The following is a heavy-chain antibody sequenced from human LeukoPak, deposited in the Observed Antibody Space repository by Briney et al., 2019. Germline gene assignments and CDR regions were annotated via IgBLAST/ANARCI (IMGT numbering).Heavy chain of an antibody. CDR2: IYYSGST. V-gene: IGHV4-39*07. J-gene: IGHJ3*01. Sequence: SETLSLTCTVSGGSISSSSYYWGRIRKPPGKGLEWIGSIYYSGSTYYNPSLKSRVTISVDTSKNQFSLKLSSVTAADTAVYYCARENNWNDKAFDYWGQGTMVTVSS. CDR3: ARENNWNDKAFDY. D-gene: IGHD1-20*01. CDR1: GGSISSSSYY.